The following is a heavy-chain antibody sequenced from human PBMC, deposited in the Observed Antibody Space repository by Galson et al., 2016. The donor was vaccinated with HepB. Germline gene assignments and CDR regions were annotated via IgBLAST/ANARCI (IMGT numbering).Heavy chain of an antibody. CDR1: GGSISNDFYY. CDR3: ARQPGRNNWFDP. Sequence: TLSLTCIVSGGSISNDFYYWSWIRQHPGKGLEWIGYIHYSGNTYYNPSLKTRVIISLDTSKNQFTRKLSSVTAADTAVYYCARQPGRNNWFDPWGQGTLVTVSS. CDR2: IHYSGNT. J-gene: IGHJ5*02. V-gene: IGHV4-31*03.